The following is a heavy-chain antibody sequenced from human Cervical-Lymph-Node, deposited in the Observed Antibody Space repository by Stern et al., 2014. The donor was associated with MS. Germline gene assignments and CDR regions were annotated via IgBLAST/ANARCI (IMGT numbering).Heavy chain of an antibody. J-gene: IGHJ4*01. CDR2: IIPFFGTT. CDR3: ARYSG. Sequence: QMQLVQSGAEVKKPGSSVKVSCKASGGTFANYTISWVRQAPGLGLEWMGAIIPFFGTTTYAQNFQGIVTIPADTTTTTVYMELSSLRSGDTAVYYCARYSGWGHGTLVIVSS. D-gene: IGHD2-21*01. CDR1: GGTFANYT. V-gene: IGHV1-69*06.